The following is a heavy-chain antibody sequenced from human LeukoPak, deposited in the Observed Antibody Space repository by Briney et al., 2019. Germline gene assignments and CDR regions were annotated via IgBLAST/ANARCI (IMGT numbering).Heavy chain of an antibody. CDR1: GFTFGSYD. D-gene: IGHD3-10*01. CDR3: ARGNYYGSGSYSNYYYYGMDV. Sequence: GGSLRLSCAASGFTFGSYDMHWVRQATGKGLEWVSAIGTAGDPYYPGSVKGRFTISRENAKNSLYLQMNSLRAGDTAVYYCARGNYYGSGSYSNYYYYGMDVWGKGTTVTVSS. V-gene: IGHV3-13*05. CDR2: IGTAGDP. J-gene: IGHJ6*04.